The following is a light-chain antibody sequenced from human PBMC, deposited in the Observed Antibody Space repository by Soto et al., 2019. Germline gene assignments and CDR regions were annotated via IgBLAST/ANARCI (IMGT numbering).Light chain of an antibody. CDR2: DSD. J-gene: IGLJ1*01. CDR1: SSNIGNNY. Sequence: QSVLTQPPSVSAAPGQKVTISCSGGSSNIGNNYVSWYQHLPGTAPKLLIFDSDERPSGIPDRFSGSKPGTSATLGITGLQTGDEADYYCGTWDSRLSVYVFGTGTKVNVL. CDR3: GTWDSRLSVYV. V-gene: IGLV1-51*01.